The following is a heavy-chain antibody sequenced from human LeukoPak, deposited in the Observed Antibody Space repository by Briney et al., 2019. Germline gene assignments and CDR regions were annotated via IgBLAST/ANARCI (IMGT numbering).Heavy chain of an antibody. V-gene: IGHV1-69*01. CDR2: IIPIFGTA. J-gene: IGHJ3*02. CDR3: ARWDSSGYEAFDT. Sequence: SVKVSCKASGGTFSSYAISWVRQAPGQGLEWMGGIIPIFGTANYAQKFQGRVTITADESTSTAYMELSSLRSEDTAVYYCARWDSSGYEAFDTWGQGTMVTVSS. D-gene: IGHD3-22*01. CDR1: GGTFSSYA.